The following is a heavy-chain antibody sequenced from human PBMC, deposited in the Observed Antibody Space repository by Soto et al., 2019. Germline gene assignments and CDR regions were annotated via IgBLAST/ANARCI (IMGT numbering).Heavy chain of an antibody. CDR3: ARDTSRGEYDY. CDR2: INVYNGNT. D-gene: IGHD3-10*01. CDR1: GYTFTSYG. V-gene: IGHV1-18*01. Sequence: QVQLVQSGAEVKKPGASVKVSCKASGYTFTSYGISWVRQAPGQGLEWMGWINVYNGNTNYAQKLQGRVTMTTDTSTSTASLALRSLRSDDTSVYFCARDTSRGEYDYWGQGTLVTVSS. J-gene: IGHJ4*02.